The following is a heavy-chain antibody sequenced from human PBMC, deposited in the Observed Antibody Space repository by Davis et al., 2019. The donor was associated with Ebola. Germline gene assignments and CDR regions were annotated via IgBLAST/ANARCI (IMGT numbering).Heavy chain of an antibody. CDR1: GFTFSSYG. J-gene: IGHJ4*02. V-gene: IGHV3-30*03. Sequence: GESLKISCAASGFTFSSYGMHWVRQAPGKGLEWVAVISYDGNNKYYGDSVKGRFTISRDNAQNSLYLQMDSLRVEDTAIYYCAREEYDYWSGYQRYFDHWGQGILVTVSS. CDR2: ISYDGNNK. CDR3: AREEYDYWSGYQRYFDH. D-gene: IGHD3-3*01.